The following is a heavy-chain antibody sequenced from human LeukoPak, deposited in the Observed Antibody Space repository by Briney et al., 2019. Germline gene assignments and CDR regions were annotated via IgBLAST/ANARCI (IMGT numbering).Heavy chain of an antibody. CDR1: GGSFSGYY. Sequence: SETLSLTCAVYGGSFSGYYWSWIRQPPGKGLEWIGEINHSGSTNYNPSLKSRVTISVDTSKNQFSLKLSSVTAADTAVYYCARFNRAAAGTLYYFDYWGQGTLVTVSS. J-gene: IGHJ4*02. V-gene: IGHV4-34*01. CDR3: ARFNRAAAGTLYYFDY. D-gene: IGHD6-13*01. CDR2: INHSGST.